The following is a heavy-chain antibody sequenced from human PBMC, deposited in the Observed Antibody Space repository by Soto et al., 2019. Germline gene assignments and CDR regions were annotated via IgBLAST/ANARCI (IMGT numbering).Heavy chain of an antibody. CDR3: ARPELEGGTSGGFGP. D-gene: IGHD3-10*01. CDR2: ISSGSTTI. Sequence: EVQLVESGGGLVQPGGSLRLSCAPSGFTFSNYHMNWVRQAPGKGLEWISYISSGSTTIYYADSVKGRFTISRDNAKNSLYLQMNSLRVADTAVYFGARPELEGGTSGGFGPWGQGTLVTVSP. V-gene: IGHV3-48*01. CDR1: GFTFSNYH. J-gene: IGHJ5*02.